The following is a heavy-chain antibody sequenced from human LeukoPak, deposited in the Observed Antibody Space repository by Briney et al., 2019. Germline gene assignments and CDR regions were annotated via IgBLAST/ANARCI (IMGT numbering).Heavy chain of an antibody. J-gene: IGHJ6*02. D-gene: IGHD2-2*02. CDR1: GGSVSSGSYY. CDR3: AREVVVPAAIFGYYYYYYGMDV. Sequence: SETLSRTCTVSGGSVSSGSYYWSWIRQPPGKGLEWIGYIYYSGSTNYNPSLKSRVTISVDTSKNQFSLKLSSVTAADTAVYYCAREVVVPAAIFGYYYYYYGMDVWGQGTTVTVSS. V-gene: IGHV4-61*01. CDR2: IYYSGST.